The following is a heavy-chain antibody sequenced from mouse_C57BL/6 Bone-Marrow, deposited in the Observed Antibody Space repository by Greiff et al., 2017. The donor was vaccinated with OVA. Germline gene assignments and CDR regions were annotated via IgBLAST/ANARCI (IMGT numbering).Heavy chain of an antibody. CDR2: IDPETGGT. Sequence: QVQLQQSGAELVRPGASVTLSCKASGYTFTDYEMHWVKQTPVHGLEWIGAIDPETGGTAYNQKFKGKAILTADKSSSTAYMELRSLTSEDSAVYYCTNYYGSPPFDYWGQGTTLTVSS. CDR1: GYTFTDYE. D-gene: IGHD1-1*01. CDR3: TNYYGSPPFDY. J-gene: IGHJ2*01. V-gene: IGHV1-15*01.